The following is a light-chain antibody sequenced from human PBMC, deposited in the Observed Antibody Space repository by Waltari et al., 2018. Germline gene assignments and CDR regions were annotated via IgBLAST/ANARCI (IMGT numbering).Light chain of an antibody. CDR2: DDS. J-gene: IGLJ3*02. V-gene: IGLV3-21*02. CDR1: NIGSKS. CDR3: QVWDSSSDHPNWE. Sequence: SYVLTQPPSVSVAPGQTARITCGGNNIGSKSVHWYQQNPGQAPVLVVYDDSDRPSGNPERCSGSNAGTTATLTISRVEAGDEADYYCQVWDSSSDHPNWEFGGGTKLTVL.